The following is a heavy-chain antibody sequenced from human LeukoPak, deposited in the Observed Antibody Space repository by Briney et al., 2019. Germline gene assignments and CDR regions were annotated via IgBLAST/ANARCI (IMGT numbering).Heavy chain of an antibody. Sequence: HAGGSLRLSCAASGFTFSSYWMHWVRQAPGKGLVWVSRINSDGSSTSYADSVKGRFTISRDNAKNTLYLQMNSLRAEDTAVYYCAKDPTHYRVWDDYDSTVLSYWGQGTLVTVSS. V-gene: IGHV3-74*01. CDR2: INSDGSST. CDR3: AKDPTHYRVWDDYDSTVLSY. J-gene: IGHJ4*02. CDR1: GFTFSSYW. D-gene: IGHD3-22*01.